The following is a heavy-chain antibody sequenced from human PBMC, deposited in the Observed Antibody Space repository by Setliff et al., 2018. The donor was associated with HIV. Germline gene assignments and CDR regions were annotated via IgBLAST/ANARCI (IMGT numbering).Heavy chain of an antibody. CDR1: GGSISSRDW. D-gene: IGHD3-22*01. J-gene: IGHJ6*02. CDR2: IYHSGST. CDR3: ASVFESSAYSYYYGMDV. V-gene: IGHV4-4*02. Sequence: KPSETLSLTCAVSGGSISSRDWWSWVRQPPGKGLEWIGEIYHSGSTNYNPSLKSRVTISVGKSKSQFSLKLTSVTAADTAVYYCASVFESSAYSYYYGMDVWGQGTTVTVSS.